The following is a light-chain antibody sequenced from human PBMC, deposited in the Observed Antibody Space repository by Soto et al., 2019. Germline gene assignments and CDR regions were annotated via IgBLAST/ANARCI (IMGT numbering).Light chain of an antibody. CDR2: DVS. CDR1: SSDVGGYNY. Sequence: QSVLTQPASVSESPGQSITISCTGSSSDVGGYNYVSWYQQHPGKAPKLMIYDVSNRPSGVSNRFSGSKSGNTASLTITGLQAEDEADYYCSSYTSSSTLYVFGTGNKLTVL. V-gene: IGLV2-14*01. J-gene: IGLJ1*01. CDR3: SSYTSSSTLYV.